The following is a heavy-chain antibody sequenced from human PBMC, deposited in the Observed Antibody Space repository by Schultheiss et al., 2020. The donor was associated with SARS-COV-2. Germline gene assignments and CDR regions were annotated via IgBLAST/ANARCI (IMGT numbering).Heavy chain of an antibody. CDR1: GFTFSSYG. J-gene: IGHJ4*02. D-gene: IGHD2-8*01. CDR3: ARALYCTNGVCPGDYFDY. CDR2: IWYDGSNK. V-gene: IGHV3-33*01. Sequence: GGSLRLSCAASGFTFSSYGMHWVRQAPGKGLEWVAVIWYDGSNKYYADYVKGRFTISRDNSKNTLYLQMNSLRAEDTAVYYCARALYCTNGVCPGDYFDYWGQGTLVTVSS.